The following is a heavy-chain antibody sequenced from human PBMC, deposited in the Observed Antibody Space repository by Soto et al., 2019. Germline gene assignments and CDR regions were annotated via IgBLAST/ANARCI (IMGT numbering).Heavy chain of an antibody. D-gene: IGHD3-9*01. CDR1: GYTFTGYY. CDR3: ARDSPHYDILTGFAFSGAGDY. CDR2: INPNSGGT. J-gene: IGHJ4*02. Sequence: ASGKVSCKASGYTFTGYYMHWVRQAPGQGLEWMGWINPNSGGTNYAQKFQGRVTMTRDTSISTAYMELSRLRSDDTAVYYCARDSPHYDILTGFAFSGAGDYWGQGTLVTVSS. V-gene: IGHV1-2*02.